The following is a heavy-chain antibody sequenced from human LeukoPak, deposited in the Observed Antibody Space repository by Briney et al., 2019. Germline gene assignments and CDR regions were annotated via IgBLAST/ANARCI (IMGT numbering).Heavy chain of an antibody. Sequence: GGSLRPSCAASGTYWMHWVRQAPGKGLVWVSHINSDGSWTGYADSVKGRFTISKDNAKNTVSLQMNNLRAEDTAVYYCVTFYETYWGRGTLVTVSS. CDR1: GTYW. J-gene: IGHJ4*02. D-gene: IGHD2/OR15-2a*01. CDR3: VTFYETY. V-gene: IGHV3-74*01. CDR2: INSDGSWT.